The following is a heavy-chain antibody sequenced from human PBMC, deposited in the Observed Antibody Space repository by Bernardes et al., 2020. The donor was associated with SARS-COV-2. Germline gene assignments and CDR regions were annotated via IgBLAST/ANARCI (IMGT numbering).Heavy chain of an antibody. D-gene: IGHD6-19*01. Sequence: SLRLSCAASGFSFSNYGMHWVRQAPGKGLEWVAIKPTDAYKENYADSVKGRFTISRDNAKNMLYLQMDSLRPGDTAVYYCAKSVSLAGYYLDYWGQGTLVTVAS. V-gene: IGHV3-30*18. J-gene: IGHJ4*02. CDR2: KPTDAYKE. CDR3: AKSVSLAGYYLDY. CDR1: GFSFSNYG.